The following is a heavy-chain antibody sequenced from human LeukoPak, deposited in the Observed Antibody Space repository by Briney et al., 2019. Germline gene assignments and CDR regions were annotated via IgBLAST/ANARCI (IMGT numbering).Heavy chain of an antibody. D-gene: IGHD1-26*01. CDR3: ARGRGSYSYYFDY. V-gene: IGHV1-2*04. CDR2: INPNSGGT. Sequence: DSVKVSCKASGYTFTGYYMHWVRQAPGQGLEWMGWINPNSGGTNYAQKFQGWVTMTRDTSISTAYMELSRLRSDDTAVYYCARGRGSYSYYFDYWGQGTLVTVSS. J-gene: IGHJ4*02. CDR1: GYTFTGYY.